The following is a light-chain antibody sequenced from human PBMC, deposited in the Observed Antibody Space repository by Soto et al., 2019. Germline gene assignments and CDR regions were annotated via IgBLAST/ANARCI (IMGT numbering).Light chain of an antibody. V-gene: IGLV2-14*01. Sequence: QSALTQPASVSGSPGQSITISCTGTSSDVGRYNYVSWYQQQPGKAPKLMIYDVSNRPSGVSNRFSGSKSGNTASLTISGLQAEDEADYYCSSYTTNNTLVVFGGGTKVTVL. CDR3: SSYTTNNTLVV. CDR1: SSDVGRYNY. J-gene: IGLJ2*01. CDR2: DVS.